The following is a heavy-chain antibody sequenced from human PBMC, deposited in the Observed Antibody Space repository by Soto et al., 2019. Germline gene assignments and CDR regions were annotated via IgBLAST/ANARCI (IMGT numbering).Heavy chain of an antibody. J-gene: IGHJ5*02. D-gene: IGHD3-3*02. CDR1: GDSIISSDFY. CDR2: IFYLGSS. V-gene: IGHV4-39*01. Sequence: SETLSLTCTVSGDSIISSDFYWGWVRQPPGKGLEWIGSIFYLGSSYYNPSLKSRVTMSVDTSKNQFSLRLRSVTAADTALYFCARHSLALRKNNWFDNWGQGIMVTV. CDR3: ARHSLALRKNNWFDN.